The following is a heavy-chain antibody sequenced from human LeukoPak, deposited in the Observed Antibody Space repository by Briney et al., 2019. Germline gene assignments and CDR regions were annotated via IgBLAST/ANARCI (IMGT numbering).Heavy chain of an antibody. CDR3: TREYYYHSSGFDY. V-gene: IGHV3-49*01. CDR2: IRSKAYGATT. D-gene: IGHD3-22*01. J-gene: IGHJ4*02. Sequence: GGSLRLSCTASGFTVVDYAMGWFRQAPGKGLQGVGYIRSKAYGATTEYAASVKGRFTISRDGSKSIAYLQMNSLKTEDTAVYYCTREYYYHSSGFDYWGQGTLVTVSS. CDR1: GFTVVDYA.